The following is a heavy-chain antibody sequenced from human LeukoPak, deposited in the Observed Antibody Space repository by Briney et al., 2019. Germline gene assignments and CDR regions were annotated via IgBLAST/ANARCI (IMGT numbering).Heavy chain of an antibody. V-gene: IGHV4-39*07. CDR1: GGSISSSSYY. D-gene: IGHD3-3*01. CDR2: IYYSGST. Sequence: SETLSLTCTVSGGSISSSSYYWGWIRQPPGKGLEWIGSIYYSGSTYYNPSLKSRVTISVDTSKNQFSLKLSSVTAADTAVYYCARDLSLRTIFGVVEGAFDIWGQGTKVTVSS. J-gene: IGHJ3*02. CDR3: ARDLSLRTIFGVVEGAFDI.